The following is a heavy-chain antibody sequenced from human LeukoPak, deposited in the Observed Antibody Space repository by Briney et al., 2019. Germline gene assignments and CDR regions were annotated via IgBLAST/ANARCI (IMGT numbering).Heavy chain of an antibody. CDR1: GGSISSYY. Sequence: SETLSLTCTVSGGSISSYYWSWIRQPPGKGLEWIGYIYYSGSTNYNPSLKSRVTISVDTSKNQFSLKLSSVTAADTAVYYCARGGYSYGSFTGYYMDVRGKGTTVTISS. D-gene: IGHD5-18*01. J-gene: IGHJ6*03. CDR3: ARGGYSYGSFTGYYMDV. V-gene: IGHV4-59*01. CDR2: IYYSGST.